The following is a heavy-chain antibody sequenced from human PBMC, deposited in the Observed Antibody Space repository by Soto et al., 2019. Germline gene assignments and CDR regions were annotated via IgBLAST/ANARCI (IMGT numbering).Heavy chain of an antibody. J-gene: IGHJ4*02. CDR1: GFTFSTYV. CDR2: ISNSGVST. D-gene: IGHD5-18*01. CDR3: AKEGNTAMVSGGYGF. V-gene: IGHV3-23*01. Sequence: GGSLRLSCVASGFTFSTYVMNWVRQAPGKGLEWVSGISNSGVSTYYADSVKGRFTISRDNSNNTLYLQMNILRVEDTALYYCAKEGNTAMVSGGYGFWGQGTLVTVSS.